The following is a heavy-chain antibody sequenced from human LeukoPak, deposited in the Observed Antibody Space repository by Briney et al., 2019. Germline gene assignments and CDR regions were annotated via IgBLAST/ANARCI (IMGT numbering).Heavy chain of an antibody. D-gene: IGHD3-22*01. V-gene: IGHV3-30-3*01. CDR3: ARAGRGIVVVRRAFDI. J-gene: IGHJ3*02. CDR1: GFTFSSYA. Sequence: PGGSLRLSCAASGFTFSSYAMHWVRQAPGKGLEWVAVISYDGSNKYYADSVKGRFTISIDNSKNTLYLQMNSLRAEDTAVYYCARAGRGIVVVRRAFDIWGQGTMVTVSS. CDR2: ISYDGSNK.